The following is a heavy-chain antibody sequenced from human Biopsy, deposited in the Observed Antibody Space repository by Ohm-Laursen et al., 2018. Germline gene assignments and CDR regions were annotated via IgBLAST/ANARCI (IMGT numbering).Heavy chain of an antibody. CDR2: ISETSSHI. J-gene: IGHJ6*02. Sequence: GQTLSLTCEASGFSVSSYDMNWVRQAPGKGLEWISYISETSSHIYDADSVRGRFTVARDIAKNSLYLQLNSLRVEDTAVYYCARDSSRRAREGGMDVWGQGTTVTVSS. CDR3: ARDSSRRAREGGMDV. D-gene: IGHD6-6*01. CDR1: GFSVSSYD. V-gene: IGHV3-21*01.